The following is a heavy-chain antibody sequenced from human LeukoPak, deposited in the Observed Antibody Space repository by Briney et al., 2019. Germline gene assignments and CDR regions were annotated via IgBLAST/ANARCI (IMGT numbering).Heavy chain of an antibody. V-gene: IGHV3-7*01. D-gene: IGHD2-2*01. CDR3: ARIYCSSTNCYRHFDY. J-gene: IGHJ4*02. CDR2: MKQDGREK. CDR1: GFTFW. Sequence: GGSLRLSCTASGFTFWMTWVRQAPGKGLEWVANMKQDGREKYYVDSVKGRFTISRDNAKNSLYLQMNSLRAEDTAVYYCARIYCSSTNCYRHFDYWGQGTLVTVSS.